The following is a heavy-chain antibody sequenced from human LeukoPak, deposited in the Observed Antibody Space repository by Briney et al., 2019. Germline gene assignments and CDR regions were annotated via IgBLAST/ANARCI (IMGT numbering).Heavy chain of an antibody. CDR2: IRYDGSNK. CDR3: AREGIVGATTAFDI. V-gene: IGHV3-30*02. Sequence: GGSLRLSCAASGFTFSSYGMHWVRQAPGKGLEWVAFIRYDGSNKYYADSVKGRFTISRDNSKNTLYLQMNSLRAEDTAVYYCAREGIVGATTAFDIWGQGTMVTVSS. D-gene: IGHD1-26*01. J-gene: IGHJ3*02. CDR1: GFTFSSYG.